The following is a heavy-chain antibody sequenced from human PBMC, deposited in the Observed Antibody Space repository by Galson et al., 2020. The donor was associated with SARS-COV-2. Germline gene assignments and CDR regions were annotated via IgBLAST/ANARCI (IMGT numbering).Heavy chain of an antibody. V-gene: IGHV3-64*01. CDR1: GFTFSSYA. J-gene: IGHJ6*03. Sequence: GSLRLSCAXSGFTFSSYAMXXXXXXXGKGLEYVSAISSNGGSTYYANSVKGRFTISRDNSKNTLYLQMGSLRAEDMAVYYCARGTSGWEYYDFWSGYYPGDNYYYYYMDVWGKGTTVTVSS. D-gene: IGHD3-3*01. CDR2: ISSNGGST. CDR3: ARGTSGWEYYDFWSGYYPGDNYYYYYMDV.